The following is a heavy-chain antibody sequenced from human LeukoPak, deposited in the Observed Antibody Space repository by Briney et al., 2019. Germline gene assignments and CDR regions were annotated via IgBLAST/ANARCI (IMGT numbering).Heavy chain of an antibody. J-gene: IGHJ4*02. Sequence: GGSLRLSCAASGFTFSSCWMSWVRQAPGKGLEWVANIKQDGSEKYYVDSVKGRFTISGDNAKNSLYLQMNSLRAEDTAVYYCARVLIVATIVYFDYWGQGTLVTVSS. D-gene: IGHD5-12*01. CDR2: IKQDGSEK. V-gene: IGHV3-7*01. CDR3: ARVLIVATIVYFDY. CDR1: GFTFSSCW.